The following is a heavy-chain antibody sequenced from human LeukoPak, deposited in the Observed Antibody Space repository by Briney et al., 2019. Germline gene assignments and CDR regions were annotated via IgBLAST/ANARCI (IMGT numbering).Heavy chain of an antibody. D-gene: IGHD3-22*01. CDR1: GGSISSYY. CDR3: ARYYYDNSGSIYAFDI. V-gene: IGHV4-59*01. J-gene: IGHJ3*02. Sequence: PSETLSLTCTVSGGSISSYYWSWIRQPPGKGLEWIGYIHYSGSTNYNPSLKSRVTISVDTSKNQFSLKLSSVTTADTAVYYCARYYYDNSGSIYAFDIWGQGTMVTVSS. CDR2: IHYSGST.